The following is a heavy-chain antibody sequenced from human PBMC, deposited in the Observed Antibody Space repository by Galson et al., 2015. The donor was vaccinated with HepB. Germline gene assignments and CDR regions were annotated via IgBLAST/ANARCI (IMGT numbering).Heavy chain of an antibody. V-gene: IGHV4-59*01. CDR2: IYYSGST. Sequence: ETLYHSCTVSGGSISSYYWRWLRPPPEKGLEWIGYIYYSGSTNYNPSLKSRVTISVDTSKNQFSLRLSSVTTADTDVYYCATAGIAAADTDAFDIWGQGTMVTVSS. CDR1: GGSISSYY. CDR3: ATAGIAAADTDAFDI. D-gene: IGHD6-13*01. J-gene: IGHJ3*02.